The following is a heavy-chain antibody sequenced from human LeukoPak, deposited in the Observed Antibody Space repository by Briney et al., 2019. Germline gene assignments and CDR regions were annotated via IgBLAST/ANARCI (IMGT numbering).Heavy chain of an antibody. Sequence: GESLKISCKGSAYFFIRYWIAWVRQMPGKGLEWMGIIYPGDFDTRYSPSFQGQVTISADKSISTAYLQWSSLKASDTAMYYCARHEPYYYGSGSYNWFDPWGQGTLVTVSS. CDR3: ARHEPYYYGSGSYNWFDP. J-gene: IGHJ5*02. CDR1: AYFFIRYW. V-gene: IGHV5-51*01. CDR2: IYPGDFDT. D-gene: IGHD3-10*01.